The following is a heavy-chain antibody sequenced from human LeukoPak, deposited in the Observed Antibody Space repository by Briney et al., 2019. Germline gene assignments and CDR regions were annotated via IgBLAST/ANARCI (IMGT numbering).Heavy chain of an antibody. V-gene: IGHV3-33*01. CDR1: GFTFSSSG. CDR2: IWYDGSHK. Sequence: GGSLRLSCAASGFTFSSSGMHWVRQAPGKGLEWVALIWYDGSHKYYAGSVKGRFTISRDNSKNTLYLQMNSPRAEDTAVYYCARDLGYSSSWIDYWGQGTLVPVSS. J-gene: IGHJ4*02. D-gene: IGHD6-13*01. CDR3: ARDLGYSSSWIDY.